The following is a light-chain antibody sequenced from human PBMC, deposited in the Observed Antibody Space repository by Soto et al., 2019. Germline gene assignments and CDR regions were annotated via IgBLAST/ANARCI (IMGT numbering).Light chain of an antibody. V-gene: IGLV2-11*01. Sequence: QSVLAQPRSVSGSPGQSVTISCTGTSSDIGGYNYVSWYQQHPGKAPKLIIFDVSERPSGVPARFSGFKSGNTASLTISGLQADDEADYYCCSYAGSYTYVFGSGTKAPS. CDR3: CSYAGSYTYV. CDR2: DVS. CDR1: SSDIGGYNY. J-gene: IGLJ1*01.